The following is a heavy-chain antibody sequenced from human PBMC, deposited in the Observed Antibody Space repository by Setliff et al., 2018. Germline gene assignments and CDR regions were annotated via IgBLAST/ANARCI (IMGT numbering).Heavy chain of an antibody. D-gene: IGHD2-8*01. V-gene: IGHV1-18*01. J-gene: IGHJ4*02. CDR3: SRLVRYCSKTTCQTASGAEL. Sequence: GASVKVSCKSSGYTFTNYGITWVRQAPGQGLEWMGWNNNYNFNTQYAQKFQGRVTVSTDASTSTAYMELRGLTSDDTAVYYCSRLVRYCSKTTCQTASGAELWGQGTLVTVSS. CDR2: NNNYNFNT. CDR1: GYTFTNYG.